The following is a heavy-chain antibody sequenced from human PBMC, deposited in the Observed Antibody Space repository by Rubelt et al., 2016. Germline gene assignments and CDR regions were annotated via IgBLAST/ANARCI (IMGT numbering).Heavy chain of an antibody. J-gene: IGHJ3*02. V-gene: IGHV4-34*01. CDR2: INHSGSP. CDR3: ARSPEAMANTPDAFDI. Sequence: QVQLQQWGAGLLKPSETLSLTCAVYGGSFSGYYWCWIRQPPGKGLEWIGEINHSGSPNYNPSLQSRVTRSVDTSKNQFSLKLSSGTAADTAVYYCARSPEAMANTPDAFDIWGQGTMVTVSS. D-gene: IGHD5-18*01. CDR1: GGSFSGYY.